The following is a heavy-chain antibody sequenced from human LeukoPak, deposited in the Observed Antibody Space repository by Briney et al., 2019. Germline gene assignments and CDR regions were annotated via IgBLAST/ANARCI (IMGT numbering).Heavy chain of an antibody. CDR3: ARPDELELYVN. V-gene: IGHV3-23*01. Sequence: GGSLRLSCAASGFTFSSYAVSWVRQAPGKGLEWVSAISGSGGSTYYADSVKGRFTISRDNSKNTLYLQMNSLRAEDTAVYYCARPDELELYVNWGQGTLVTVSS. D-gene: IGHD1-7*01. J-gene: IGHJ4*02. CDR1: GFTFSSYA. CDR2: ISGSGGST.